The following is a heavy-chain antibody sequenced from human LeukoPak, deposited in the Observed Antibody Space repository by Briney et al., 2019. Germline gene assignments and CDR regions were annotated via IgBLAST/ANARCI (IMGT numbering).Heavy chain of an antibody. Sequence: SGPALVKPTQTLTLTCTFSGFSLSASGMCVSWIRQPPGKALEWLTLIDWDDDKYYSTSLKTRLTISKDTSKNQVVLTMPNMDPVDTATYYCAHRYEQWLVAGAFDIWGQGTMVTVSS. CDR2: IDWDDDK. CDR1: GFSLSASGMC. CDR3: AHRYEQWLVAGAFDI. V-gene: IGHV2-70*12. J-gene: IGHJ3*02. D-gene: IGHD6-19*01.